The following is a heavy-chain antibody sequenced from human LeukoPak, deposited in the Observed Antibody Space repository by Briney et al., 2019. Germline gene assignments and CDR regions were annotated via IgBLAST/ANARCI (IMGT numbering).Heavy chain of an antibody. J-gene: IGHJ4*02. CDR2: IKQDGSEK. V-gene: IGHV3-7*01. D-gene: IGHD2-15*01. Sequence: GGSLRLSCAASGFTFSSYAMSWVRQAPGKGLEWVANIKQDGSEKYYVDSVKGRFTISRDNAKNSLYLQMNSLRAEDTAVYYCARDHLGRYCSGGSCYSYWGQGTLVTVSS. CDR3: ARDHLGRYCSGGSCYSY. CDR1: GFTFSSYA.